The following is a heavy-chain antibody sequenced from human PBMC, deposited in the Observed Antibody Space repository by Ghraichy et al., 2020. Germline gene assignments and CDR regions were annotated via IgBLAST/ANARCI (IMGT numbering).Heavy chain of an antibody. Sequence: SETLSLTCTVSGGSISSYYWSWIRQPPGKGLEWIGYIYYSGSTNYNPSLKSRVTISVDPSKNQFSLKLSSVTAADTAVYYCARDVVPSATKYGLDVWGQGTTVTVSS. CDR3: ARDVVPSATKYGLDV. J-gene: IGHJ6*02. CDR2: IYYSGST. CDR1: GGSISSYY. V-gene: IGHV4-59*01. D-gene: IGHD2-2*01.